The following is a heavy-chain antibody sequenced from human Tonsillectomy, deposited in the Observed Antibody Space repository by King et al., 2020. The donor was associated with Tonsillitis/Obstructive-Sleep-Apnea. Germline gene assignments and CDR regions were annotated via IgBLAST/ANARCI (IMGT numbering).Heavy chain of an antibody. J-gene: IGHJ6*03. CDR1: GFIFRNYG. V-gene: IGHV3-30*18. CDR3: AKGTSYYYMDV. CDR2: ISYDGSNK. Sequence: VQLGESGGGVVQPGRSLRFSCAASGFIFRNYGMHWGRQAPGKGLERGAVISYDGSNKYYADSVEGRFTISRDNSKTTLYLQMNSLRAEDTAVYYCAKGTSYYYMDVWGKGTTVTVSS.